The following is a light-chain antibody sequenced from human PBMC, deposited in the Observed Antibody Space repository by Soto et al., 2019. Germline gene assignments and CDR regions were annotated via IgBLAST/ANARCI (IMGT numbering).Light chain of an antibody. V-gene: IGKV2-28*01. CDR2: LGS. CDR3: MQALQTPYT. Sequence: DIVMTHSPLSLPVTPGEPASISCSSSHSLLHTNGYNYLDWYLQKPGQSPQALIYLGSNRSSGVPDRFSGSGSGTDFTLKISRVEAEDVGVYYCMQALQTPYTFGQGTKVDNK. J-gene: IGKJ2*01. CDR1: HSLLHTNGYNY.